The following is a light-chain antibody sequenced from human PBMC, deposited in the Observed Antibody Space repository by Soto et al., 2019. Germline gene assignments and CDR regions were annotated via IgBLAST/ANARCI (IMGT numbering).Light chain of an antibody. CDR1: QTISSW. CDR3: QHYNSYSEA. Sequence: IHMSQSPSTLSGSVGDRVTITCRAGQTISSWLAWYQQKPGKAPKLLIYKASTLKSGVPSRFSGSGSGTEFTLTISSLQPDDFATYYCQHYNSYSEAFGQGTRLEIK. V-gene: IGKV1-5*03. J-gene: IGKJ5*01. CDR2: KAS.